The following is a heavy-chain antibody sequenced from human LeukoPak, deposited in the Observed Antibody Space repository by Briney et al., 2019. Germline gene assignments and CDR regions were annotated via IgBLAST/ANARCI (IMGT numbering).Heavy chain of an antibody. CDR1: GGSISNYY. D-gene: IGHD3-10*01. Sequence: SETLSLTCIVSGGSISNYYWSWIRQPPGKRLEYIGYIYYSGSTNYNPSLKSRVTISVDTSKNQFSLKLSSVTAADTAVYYCARIYYYGSATFDSWGQGTLVTVSS. V-gene: IGHV4-59*08. CDR3: ARIYYYGSATFDS. CDR2: IYYSGST. J-gene: IGHJ4*02.